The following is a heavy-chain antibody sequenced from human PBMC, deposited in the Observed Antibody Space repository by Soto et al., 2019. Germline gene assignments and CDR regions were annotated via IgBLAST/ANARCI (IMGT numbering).Heavy chain of an antibody. V-gene: IGHV1-18*01. D-gene: IGHD1-7*01. CDR1: GGTLTNFINYP. CDR2: IVPNIGTV. Sequence: GASVKVSCKASGGTLTNFINYPINWVRQAPGQGLEWMGGIVPNIGTVNYAQKLQGRVTMTTDTSTSTAYMELRSLRSDDTAVYYCASVWTGTDHWFDPWGQGTLVTVSS. J-gene: IGHJ5*02. CDR3: ASVWTGTDHWFDP.